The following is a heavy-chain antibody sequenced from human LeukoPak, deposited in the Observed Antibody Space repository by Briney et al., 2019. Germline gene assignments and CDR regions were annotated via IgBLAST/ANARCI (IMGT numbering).Heavy chain of an antibody. V-gene: IGHV4-4*07. D-gene: IGHD1-1*01. CDR3: ARGLEVGAGRPLDY. J-gene: IGHJ4*02. CDR1: GVSINHYY. CDR2: IHSTGAT. Sequence: SATLSLTCSVSGVSINHYYWSWIRQPAGKRLEWIGRIHSTGATDYNPSLKSRLTMSVDTSRNEFSVKLNSVTVADTAFYYCARGLEVGAGRPLDYWGQGTLVTISS.